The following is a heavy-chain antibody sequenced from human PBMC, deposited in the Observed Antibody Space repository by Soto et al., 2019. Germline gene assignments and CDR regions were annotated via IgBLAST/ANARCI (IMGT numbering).Heavy chain of an antibody. V-gene: IGHV3-73*02. CDR3: TRNYELAVGNDY. D-gene: IGHD3-3*01. CDR1: GFTFRGSA. CDR2: IRSKGNTYAT. J-gene: IGHJ4*02. Sequence: EVQLVESGGGLVQPGGSLKLSCAASGFTFRGSAMHWVRQASGKGLEWVGRIRSKGNTYATVYAASVKGRFTISRDDSKNTAYLQMNSLKTEDAAVYYCTRNYELAVGNDYWGQGTLVTVSS.